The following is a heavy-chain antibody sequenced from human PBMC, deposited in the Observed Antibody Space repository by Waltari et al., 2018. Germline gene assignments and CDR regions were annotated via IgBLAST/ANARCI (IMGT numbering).Heavy chain of an antibody. D-gene: IGHD1-26*01. J-gene: IGHJ4*02. CDR1: GDILNSYA. CDR3: TSNTYYVPDY. Sequence: QVHLVQSGTEVKKPGSSVRVSCKASGDILNSYAIAWVRQAPGQGLEWMGRIIPTSGTTNSAQKFQGRLKITSDTSTTSVTMELSGLRSDDAGVYFCTSNTYYVPDYWGQGTVVHVSS. V-gene: IGHV1-69*14. CDR2: IIPTSGTT.